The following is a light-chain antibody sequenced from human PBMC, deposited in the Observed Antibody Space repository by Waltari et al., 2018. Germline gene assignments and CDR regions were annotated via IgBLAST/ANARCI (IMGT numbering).Light chain of an antibody. CDR2: STN. Sequence: QTVVTQEPSFSVSPVGTVTLTCGVNAGTLSPTPYTSWFQQSPGQATRTLIYSTNTRSSGVPDRFSGSILGNRAALTITGAQAGDDSDYYCALHIGNNIWVFGRGTRLTVL. V-gene: IGLV8-61*01. J-gene: IGLJ3*02. CDR1: AGTLSPTPY. CDR3: ALHIGNNIWV.